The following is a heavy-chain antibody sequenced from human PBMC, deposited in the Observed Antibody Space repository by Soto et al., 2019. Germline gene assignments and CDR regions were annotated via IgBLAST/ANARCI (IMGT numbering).Heavy chain of an antibody. CDR2: MYYSGST. J-gene: IGHJ4*02. D-gene: IGHD2-8*01. CDR1: GGSSMISSYY. CDR3: AGLTMVGATPSHFDY. Sequence: QLQLQESGPRLMKPSETLSLTCDVSGGSSMISSYYCGWIRQPPGKGPGWLGSMYYSGSTYYTPSLQRRVTTSVAASQNEFSLTLNSVTAADTAVYYCAGLTMVGATPSHFDYWGEGILVTVSS. V-gene: IGHV4-39*01.